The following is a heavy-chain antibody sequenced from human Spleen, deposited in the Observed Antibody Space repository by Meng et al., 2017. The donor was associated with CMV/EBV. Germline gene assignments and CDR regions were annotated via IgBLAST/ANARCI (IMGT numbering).Heavy chain of an antibody. Sequence: SETLSLTCTVSGGSVSSGRYYWSWIRQPPGKGLEWIGYISYSGSTNYNPSLKSRVTISVDTSKNHFSLKLTSVTAADTAVYYCARELVGATTPSNWFDPWGQGTLVTVSS. CDR1: GGSVSSGRYY. J-gene: IGHJ5*02. D-gene: IGHD1-26*01. CDR3: ARELVGATTPSNWFDP. V-gene: IGHV4-61*03. CDR2: ISYSGST.